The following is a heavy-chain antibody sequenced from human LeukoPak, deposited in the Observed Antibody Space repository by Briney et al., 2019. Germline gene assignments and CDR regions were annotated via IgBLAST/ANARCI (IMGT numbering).Heavy chain of an antibody. CDR3: AREGNIAVADY. Sequence: GGSLRLSCAASGFTFSSYAMSWVRQAPGKGLEWVSSISSSSSYIYYADSVKGRFTISRDNAKNSLYLQMNSLRAEDTAVYYCAREGNIAVADYWGQGTLVTVSS. CDR2: ISSSSSYI. D-gene: IGHD6-19*01. CDR1: GFTFSSYA. V-gene: IGHV3-21*01. J-gene: IGHJ4*02.